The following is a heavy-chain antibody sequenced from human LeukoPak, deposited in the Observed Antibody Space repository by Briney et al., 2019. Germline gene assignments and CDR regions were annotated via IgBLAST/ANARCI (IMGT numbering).Heavy chain of an antibody. CDR3: ASLYYYDSSGYYAWHY. CDR2: IYYSGST. Sequence: SETLSLTCTVSGGSISSSSYYWGWIRQPPGKGLEWIGSIYYSGSTYYNPSLKSRVTIPVDTSKNQFSLKLSSVTAADTAVYYCASLYYYDSSGYYAWHYWGQGTLFTVSS. D-gene: IGHD3-22*01. J-gene: IGHJ4*02. V-gene: IGHV4-39*01. CDR1: GGSISSSSYY.